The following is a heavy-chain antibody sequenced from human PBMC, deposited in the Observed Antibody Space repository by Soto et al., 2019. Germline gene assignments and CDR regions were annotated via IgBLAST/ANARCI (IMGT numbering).Heavy chain of an antibody. D-gene: IGHD2-2*01. CDR3: TRDPASTPYDY. CDR2: INQDGREQ. Sequence: PGGSLRLSCAASGFTFSFYWMSWVRQAPGKGLERVANINQDGREQYYVDSVKGRFTIARDNAKNSLYLQMNSLVVEDTAVYYCTRDPASTPYDYWGQGTLVTVSS. CDR1: GFTFSFYW. J-gene: IGHJ4*02. V-gene: IGHV3-7*01.